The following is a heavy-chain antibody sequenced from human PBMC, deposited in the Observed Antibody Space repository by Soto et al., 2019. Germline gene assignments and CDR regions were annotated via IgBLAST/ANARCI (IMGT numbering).Heavy chain of an antibody. J-gene: IGHJ3*02. D-gene: IGHD3-22*01. V-gene: IGHV1-69*12. CDR1: GGTFSSYA. Sequence: QVQLVQSGAEVKKPGSSVKVSCKASGGTFSSYAISWVRQAPGQGLEWMGGIIPIFGTANYAQKFQGRVTITADESTSTAYMELSSLRSEDTAVYYCARPTPYYYDSSRWKPREGDAFDIWGQGTMVTVSS. CDR2: IIPIFGTA. CDR3: ARPTPYYYDSSRWKPREGDAFDI.